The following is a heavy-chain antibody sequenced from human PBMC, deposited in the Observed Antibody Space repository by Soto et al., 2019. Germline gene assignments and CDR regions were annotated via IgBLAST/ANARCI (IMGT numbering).Heavy chain of an antibody. Sequence: EVQLLESGGGLVQPGGSLRLSCAASGFTFNNYAMTWVRQAPGKGLEWVSAISGGGDTTSYADSVKGRFTVSRDGSKNTRYLQSRSLRAEDTALYYCAKGRGGSCGRTPRVDFWGQGTLVTVSS. V-gene: IGHV3-23*01. CDR3: AKGRGGSCGRTPRVDF. CDR1: GFTFNNYA. J-gene: IGHJ4*02. CDR2: ISGGGDTT. D-gene: IGHD3-10*01.